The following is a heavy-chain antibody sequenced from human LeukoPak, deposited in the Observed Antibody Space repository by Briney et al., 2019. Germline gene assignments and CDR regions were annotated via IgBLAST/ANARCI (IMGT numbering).Heavy chain of an antibody. CDR1: GGSVSTYY. CDR2: IFPSGSA. CDR3: ARRNHYFYYMDV. J-gene: IGHJ6*03. Sequence: SETLSLTCTVSGGSVSTYYWSWIRQPPVKGLEWIGYIFPSGSAFYNPSLESRVTISLDTSENQFSLTLSSVTAADTAVYYCARRNHYFYYMDVWGKGTTVSVSS. V-gene: IGHV4-4*09.